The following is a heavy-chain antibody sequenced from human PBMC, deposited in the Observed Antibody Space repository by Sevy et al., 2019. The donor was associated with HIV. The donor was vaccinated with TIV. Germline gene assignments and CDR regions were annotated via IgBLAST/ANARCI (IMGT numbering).Heavy chain of an antibody. CDR1: GFTFSAST. CDR2: ISSSGSYI. J-gene: IGHJ4*02. D-gene: IGHD6-19*01. Sequence: GGSLRLSCAASGFTFSASTINWVRQAPGKGLEWISSISSSGSYIHYADSVKGRFTISRDNAKSSLYLQLNGLRAEDTAVYYCARGASVAGRGGFDFCGQGTLVTVSS. V-gene: IGHV3-21*01. CDR3: ARGASVAGRGGFDF.